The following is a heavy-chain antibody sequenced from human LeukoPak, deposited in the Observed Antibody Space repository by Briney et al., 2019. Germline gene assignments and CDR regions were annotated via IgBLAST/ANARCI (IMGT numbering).Heavy chain of an antibody. Sequence: ASVKVSCKVSGYTLAELPMHWVRQAPGKGLEWMGGFDPEDGETTYAQKFQGRVTMTEDTSTDTAYMELSSLRSEDTAVYYCATGTNPQWLVPYWGQGILVTVSS. CDR1: GYTLAELP. D-gene: IGHD6-19*01. CDR2: FDPEDGET. J-gene: IGHJ4*02. V-gene: IGHV1-24*01. CDR3: ATGTNPQWLVPY.